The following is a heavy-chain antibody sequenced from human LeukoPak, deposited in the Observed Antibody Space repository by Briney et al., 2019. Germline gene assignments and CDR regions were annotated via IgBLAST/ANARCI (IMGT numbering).Heavy chain of an antibody. CDR1: GFTFTSYA. Sequence: GGSLRLSCEASGFTFTSYAMSWVRQAPGKGLEWVSGIGGSGTTTYYADSVKGRFTISRDNSKNTLYLQMNSLRAEDTAIYYCARELWFAYWGQGTLVTVSS. CDR3: ARELWFAY. D-gene: IGHD5-18*01. J-gene: IGHJ4*02. V-gene: IGHV3-23*01. CDR2: IGGSGTTT.